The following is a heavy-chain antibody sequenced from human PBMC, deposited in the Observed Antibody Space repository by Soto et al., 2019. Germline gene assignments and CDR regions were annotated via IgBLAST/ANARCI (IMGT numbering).Heavy chain of an antibody. CDR1: GFVVTDNY. J-gene: IGHJ3*02. Sequence: EVQLVETGGGLTQPGGSLRLSCSASGFVVTDNYMTWVRQAPGKGLEWVSVIYNTGTTYYADSVKGRFTISWAISKNALELQMNNLTIDDSAVYFWASETHGYSNGWSIWGHGTMVTVSS. CDR3: ASETHGYSNGWSI. V-gene: IGHV3-53*02. D-gene: IGHD6-19*01. CDR2: IYNTGTT.